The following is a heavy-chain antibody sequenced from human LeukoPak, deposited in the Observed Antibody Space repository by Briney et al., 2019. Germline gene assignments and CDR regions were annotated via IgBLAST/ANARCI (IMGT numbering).Heavy chain of an antibody. CDR1: GGSFSGYY. V-gene: IGHV4-34*01. CDR2: IDHSGST. J-gene: IGHJ4*02. Sequence: SETLSLTCAVYGGSFSGYYWSWIRQPPGKGLEWIGEIDHSGSTNYNPSLKSRVTISVDTSKNQFSLKLSSVTAADTAVYYCAREMATSIHRYFDYWGQGTLVTVSS. D-gene: IGHD5-12*01. CDR3: AREMATSIHRYFDY.